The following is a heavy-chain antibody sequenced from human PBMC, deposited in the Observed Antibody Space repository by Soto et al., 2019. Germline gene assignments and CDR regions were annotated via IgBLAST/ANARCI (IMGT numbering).Heavy chain of an antibody. J-gene: IGHJ6*02. CDR3: ARDRLVVSGSGWFYYYGMDV. CDR2: IIPIFGTA. CDR1: GGTFSSYA. D-gene: IGHD6-19*01. V-gene: IGHV1-69*13. Sequence: SVKVSCKASGGTFSSYAISWVRQAPGQGLEWMGGIIPIFGTANYAQKFQGRVTITADESTSTAYTELSSLRSEDTAVYYCARDRLVVSGSGWFYYYGMDVWGQGTTVTVSS.